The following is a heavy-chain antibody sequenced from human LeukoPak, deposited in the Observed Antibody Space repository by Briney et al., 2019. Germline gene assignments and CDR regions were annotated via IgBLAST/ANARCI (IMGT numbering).Heavy chain of an antibody. CDR3: TSVRYCSGTSCHNDAFDI. Sequence: GGSLRLSCAASGFTFSGSAMHWVRQASGKGLEWVGRIRSKANSYATAYAASVKGRFTISRDDSKNTAYLQMNSLKTEDTAVYYCTSVRYCSGTSCHNDAFDIWGQGTMVTVSS. D-gene: IGHD2-2*02. CDR1: GFTFSGSA. CDR2: IRSKANSYAT. V-gene: IGHV3-73*01. J-gene: IGHJ3*02.